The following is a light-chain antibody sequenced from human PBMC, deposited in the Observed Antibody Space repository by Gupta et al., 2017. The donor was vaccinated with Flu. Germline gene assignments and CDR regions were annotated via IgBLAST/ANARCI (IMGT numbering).Light chain of an antibody. CDR3: QQYYTSPVG. CDR1: QSVLHSTDYRNY. V-gene: IGKV4-1*01. J-gene: IGKJ1*01. CDR2: CAS. Sequence: NCQSSQSVLHSTDYRNYLAWYQQKPGQPPKILIYCASTRDSGAPKRFSGGGSGTDFTLTISSMQAEDVAAYYCQQYYTSPVGFGQGTKVEIK.